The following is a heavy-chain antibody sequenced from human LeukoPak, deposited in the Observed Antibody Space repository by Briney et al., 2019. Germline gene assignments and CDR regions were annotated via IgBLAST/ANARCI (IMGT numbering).Heavy chain of an antibody. Sequence: GASVKVSCKASGYTFTGYYMHWVRQAPGQGLEWMGWINPNSGGTNYAQKFQGRVTMTRDTSISTAYMELSWLRSDDTAVYYCARDLGSGYPDYYYYYMDVWGKGTTVTVSS. V-gene: IGHV1-2*02. CDR2: INPNSGGT. D-gene: IGHD3-22*01. J-gene: IGHJ6*03. CDR3: ARDLGSGYPDYYYYYMDV. CDR1: GYTFTGYY.